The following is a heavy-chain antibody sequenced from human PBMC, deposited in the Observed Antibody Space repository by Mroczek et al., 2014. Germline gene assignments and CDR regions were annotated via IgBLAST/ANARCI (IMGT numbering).Heavy chain of an antibody. J-gene: IGHJ6*02. CDR2: INHSGST. D-gene: IGHD2-2*02. Sequence: QVQLQQWGAGLLKPSETLSLTCAVYGGSFSGYYWSWIRQPPGKGLEWIGEINHSGSTNYNPSLKSRVTISVDTSKNQFSLKLSSVTAADTAVYYCARDPLRYCSSTSCYTGPYYYYGMDVWGQGTTVTRLL. V-gene: IGHV4-34*01. CDR1: GGSFSGYY. CDR3: ARDPLRYCSSTSCYTGPYYYYGMDV.